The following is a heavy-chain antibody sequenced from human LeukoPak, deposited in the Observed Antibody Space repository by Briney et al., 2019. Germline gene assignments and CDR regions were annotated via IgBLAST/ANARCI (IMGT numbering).Heavy chain of an antibody. Sequence: ASVKVSCKASGYTFTGYYMHWVRQAPGQGLEWMGWINPNSGGTNYAQKFQGRVTMTRDTSISTAYMELSRLRSDDTAVYYCATEYYYGSGRPAFDIWGQGTMVTVSS. J-gene: IGHJ3*02. D-gene: IGHD3-10*01. CDR2: INPNSGGT. CDR3: ATEYYYGSGRPAFDI. CDR1: GYTFTGYY. V-gene: IGHV1-2*02.